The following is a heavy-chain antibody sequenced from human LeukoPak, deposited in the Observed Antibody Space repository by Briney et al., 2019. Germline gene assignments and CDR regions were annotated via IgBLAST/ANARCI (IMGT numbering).Heavy chain of an antibody. V-gene: IGHV4-34*01. D-gene: IGHD6-19*01. CDR2: INHSGST. J-gene: IGHJ4*02. CDR1: GGSFSGYY. CDR3: ARVTYGSGWRTDY. Sequence: SETLSLTCAVYGGSFSGYYWSWIRQPPGKGLEWIGEINHSGSTNYNPSLKSRVTISVDTSKNQFSLKLSSVTAADTAVYYCARVTYGSGWRTDYWGQGTLVTVSS.